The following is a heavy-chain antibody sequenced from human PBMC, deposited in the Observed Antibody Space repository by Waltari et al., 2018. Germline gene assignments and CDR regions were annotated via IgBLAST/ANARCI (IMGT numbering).Heavy chain of an antibody. CDR3: ARSRGPHSGSYYGGY. CDR2: IIPILGIA. Sequence: QVQLVQPGAEVKKPGSSVKVSCKASGGTFSSYAISWVRQAPGQGLEWMGGIIPILGIANYAQKFQGRVTITADKSTSTAYMELSSLRSEDTAVYYCARSRGPHSGSYYGGYWGQGTLVTVSS. D-gene: IGHD1-26*01. J-gene: IGHJ4*02. V-gene: IGHV1-69*10. CDR1: GGTFSSYA.